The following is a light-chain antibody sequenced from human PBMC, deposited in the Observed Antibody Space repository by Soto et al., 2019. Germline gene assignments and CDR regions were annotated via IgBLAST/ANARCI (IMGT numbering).Light chain of an antibody. CDR3: QQRSNWPT. Sequence: QSPTTLSLCPGERATLSCRASQSVSSYLAWYQQKPGQAPRLLIYDASNRATGIPARFSGSGSGTDFTLTISSLEPEDFAVYYCQQRSNWPTFGQGTRLEIK. J-gene: IGKJ5*01. V-gene: IGKV3-11*01. CDR1: QSVSSY. CDR2: DAS.